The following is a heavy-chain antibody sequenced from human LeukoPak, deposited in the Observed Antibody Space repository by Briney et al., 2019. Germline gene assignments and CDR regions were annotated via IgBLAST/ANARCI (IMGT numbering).Heavy chain of an antibody. Sequence: SETLSLTCSVSGGSISRNSYYWGWIRQPPGKGLEWIGSMHYSGNTNSNPSLNSRVTISVDTSKNQFSLKLSSVTAADTAVYYCARRGSGASLEYYFDLWGRGTLVTVSS. CDR2: MHYSGNT. V-gene: IGHV4-39*07. D-gene: IGHD1-14*01. CDR3: ARRGSGASLEYYFDL. J-gene: IGHJ2*01. CDR1: GGSISRNSYY.